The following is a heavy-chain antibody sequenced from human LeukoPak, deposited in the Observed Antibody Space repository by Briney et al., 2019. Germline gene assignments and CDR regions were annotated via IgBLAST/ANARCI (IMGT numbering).Heavy chain of an antibody. CDR1: AFTLNTYN. D-gene: IGHD1-26*01. J-gene: IGHJ4*02. CDR2: ISYTGTYI. CDR3: VRDRGSYRPIDY. Sequence: GGSLRLSCAASAFTLNTYNMNWVRQAPGKGLEWVSSISYTGTYIYYADSVKGRFTISRDNAQNSLYLQMNSLRVEDTAVYYCVRDRGSYRPIDYWGQGTLVTVSS. V-gene: IGHV3-21*04.